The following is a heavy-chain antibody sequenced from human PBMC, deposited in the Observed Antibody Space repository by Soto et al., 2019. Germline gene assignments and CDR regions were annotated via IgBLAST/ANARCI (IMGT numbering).Heavy chain of an antibody. Sequence: VQLVQSGAEVKKPGASVQVSCKTSGYSFSNYSMHWVRQVSGQGLEWMGKINPNGGSTSLAQKFKDAVNLTRDTYTKTVYMELSSLTSEDTAVYYCARDGVQLWPRYYLDYWGQGNLVTVSS. V-gene: IGHV1-46*01. J-gene: IGHJ4*02. D-gene: IGHD1-1*01. CDR3: ARDGVQLWPRYYLDY. CDR1: GYSFSNYS. CDR2: INPNGGST.